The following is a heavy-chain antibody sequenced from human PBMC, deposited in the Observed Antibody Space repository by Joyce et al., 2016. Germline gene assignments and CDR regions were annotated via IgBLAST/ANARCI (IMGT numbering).Heavy chain of an antibody. D-gene: IGHD1-1*01. Sequence: QVQLVQSGAEVKKPGSSVKVSCKASGDTFNTSAFNWVRQAPGQGLEWMGVFIPTVGTPKFAQICQGRVTITADESTSTAYMELSSLKSEDTAVYYCARRHLGNWRLYAFDLWGQGTTVIVSS. CDR3: ARRHLGNWRLYAFDL. CDR2: FIPTVGTP. V-gene: IGHV1-69*01. CDR1: GDTFNTSA. J-gene: IGHJ3*01.